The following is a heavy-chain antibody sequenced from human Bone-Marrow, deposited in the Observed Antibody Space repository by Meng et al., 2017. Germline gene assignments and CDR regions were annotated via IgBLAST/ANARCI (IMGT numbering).Heavy chain of an antibody. CDR1: GFTFGDYA. V-gene: IGHV3-49*04. J-gene: IGHJ6*02. D-gene: IGHD1-20*01. CDR3: TRERSAPLTGDSSTYSYYGMDV. CDR2: IRRSVYNGTT. Sequence: GGSLRLSCRGSGFTFGDYALSWVRQAPGKGLEWVGFIRRSVYNGTTQYAPSVKGRFTISRDDPESIAYLQMNTLKIDDTAVYYCTRERSAPLTGDSSTYSYYGMDVWGQGTTVTVSS.